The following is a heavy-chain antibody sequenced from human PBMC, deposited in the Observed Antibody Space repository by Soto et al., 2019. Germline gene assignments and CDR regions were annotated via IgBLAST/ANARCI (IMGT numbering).Heavy chain of an antibody. J-gene: IGHJ3*02. CDR3: ASIPPGPRRGYSYGLGDDALDI. Sequence: QVQLVQSGAEVKKPGASVKVSCKASGYTFTGYYMHWVRQAPGQGLEWMGWINPNSGGTNYAQKFQGRVTMTRDTSISTASMELSRLRSDDTAVYYCASIPPGPRRGYSYGLGDDALDIWGQGTMVTVSS. D-gene: IGHD5-18*01. V-gene: IGHV1-2*02. CDR2: INPNSGGT. CDR1: GYTFTGYY.